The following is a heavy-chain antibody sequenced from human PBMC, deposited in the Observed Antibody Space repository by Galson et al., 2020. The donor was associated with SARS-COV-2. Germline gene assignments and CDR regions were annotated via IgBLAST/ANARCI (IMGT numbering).Heavy chain of an antibody. CDR1: GYNFATLD. Sequence: SVKVSCKATGYNFATLDINWVRQATGQGLEWIGWMTPNSGNTGYAQKFQGRVTMTRDISIGTAYMELSSLTSDDTAIYFCARRNKWPVGILEWGDYYYGMDVCGQGTTVTVSS. J-gene: IGHJ6*02. CDR2: MTPNSGNT. CDR3: ARRNKWPVGILEWGDYYYGMDV. D-gene: IGHD3-3*01. V-gene: IGHV1-8*01.